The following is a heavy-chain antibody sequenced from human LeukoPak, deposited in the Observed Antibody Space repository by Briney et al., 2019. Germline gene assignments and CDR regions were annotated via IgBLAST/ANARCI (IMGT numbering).Heavy chain of an antibody. Sequence: GGSLRLSCAGSGFTFSSDWMHWVRQAPGKGLEWVSYISSGSSSIYYADSVKGRFTISRDNAENSLYLQMNSLRDEDTAVYYCARGRATGRSGGDYWGQGTLVTVSS. CDR2: ISSGSSSI. J-gene: IGHJ4*02. V-gene: IGHV3-48*02. D-gene: IGHD3-9*01. CDR1: GFTFSSDW. CDR3: ARGRATGRSGGDY.